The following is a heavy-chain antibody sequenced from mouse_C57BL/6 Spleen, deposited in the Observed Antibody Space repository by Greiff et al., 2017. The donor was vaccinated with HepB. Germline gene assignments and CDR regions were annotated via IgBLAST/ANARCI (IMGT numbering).Heavy chain of an antibody. CDR1: GFSLTSYG. V-gene: IGHV2-6-1*01. D-gene: IGHD2-4*01. J-gene: IGHJ4*01. CDR3: ARHVDYDGDYAMDY. CDR2: IWSDGST. Sequence: VKLQESGPGLVAPSQSLSITCTVSGFSLTSYGVHWVRQPPGKGLEWLVVIWSDGSTTYNSALKSRLSISKDNSKSQVFLKMNSLQTDDTAMYYCARHVDYDGDYAMDYWGQGTSVTVSS.